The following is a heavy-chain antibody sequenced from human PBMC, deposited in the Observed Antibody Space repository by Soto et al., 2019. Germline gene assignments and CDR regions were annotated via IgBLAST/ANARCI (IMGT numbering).Heavy chain of an antibody. Sequence: QVQLVQSGAEVKKPGASVKVSCKASGYTFISHGMSWVRQAPGQGLEWMGWISGKNGNTKFAQKFQGRVTLTTDTSTSTAYMEVRSLRTDATAVYYCARVSSSIVVVPDYGMDFWGQGTTVTVSS. D-gene: IGHD2-2*01. CDR2: ISGKNGNT. CDR3: ARVSSSIVVVPDYGMDF. J-gene: IGHJ6*02. V-gene: IGHV1-18*04. CDR1: GYTFISHG.